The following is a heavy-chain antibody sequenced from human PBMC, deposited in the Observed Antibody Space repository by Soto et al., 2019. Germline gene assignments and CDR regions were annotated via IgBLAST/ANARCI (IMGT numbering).Heavy chain of an antibody. J-gene: IGHJ4*02. CDR1: GGSISSSSYY. V-gene: IGHV4-39*01. CDR2: IYYSGST. CDR3: ARQGMVRGASDY. Sequence: LSLTCTVSGGSISSSSYYWGWIRQPPGKGLEWIGSIYYSGSTYYNPSLKSRVTISVDTSKNQFSLKLSSVTAADTAVYYCARQGMVRGASDYSGPGTLVTVSS. D-gene: IGHD3-10*01.